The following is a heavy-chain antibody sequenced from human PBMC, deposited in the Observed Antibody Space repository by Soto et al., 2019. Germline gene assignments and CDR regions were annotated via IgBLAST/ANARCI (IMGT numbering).Heavy chain of an antibody. CDR2: IYPGDSDT. CDR1: GYSFTSYW. D-gene: IGHD3-22*01. CDR3: ARLRTHDPIYYPPNWFDP. V-gene: IGHV5-51*01. Sequence: PGESLKISCKGSGYSFTSYWIGWVRQMPGKGLEWMGIIYPGDSDTRYSPSFQGQVTISADKSISTAYLQWSSLKASDTAMYYCARLRTHDPIYYPPNWFDPWGQGTLVTVSS. J-gene: IGHJ5*02.